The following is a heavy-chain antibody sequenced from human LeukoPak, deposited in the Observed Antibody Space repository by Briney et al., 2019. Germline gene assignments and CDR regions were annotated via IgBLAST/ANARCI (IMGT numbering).Heavy chain of an antibody. CDR2: INWNGGST. Sequence: ETLSLTCAVYGGSFSGYYWSWVRQAPGKGLEWVSGINWNGGSTGYADSVKGRFTISRDNAKKSLYLQMNSLRAEDTAVYYCARARLTDYVWGRRTFDIWGQGTMVTISS. V-gene: IGHV3-20*04. CDR1: GGSFSGYY. D-gene: IGHD3-16*01. CDR3: ARARLTDYVWGRRTFDI. J-gene: IGHJ3*02.